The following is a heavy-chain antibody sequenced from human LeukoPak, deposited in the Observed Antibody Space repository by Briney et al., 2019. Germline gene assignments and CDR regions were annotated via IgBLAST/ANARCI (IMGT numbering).Heavy chain of an antibody. V-gene: IGHV3-74*01. CDR2: INSDGSST. Sequence: GGSLRLSCAASGFPFSGYWMHWVRQAPGKGLVWVSRINSDGSSTSYADSVKGRFTISRDNAKNTLYLQMNSLRGEDTAVYYCYYIGSGSYSVAAYWGQGILVTVSS. J-gene: IGHJ4*02. CDR1: GFPFSGYW. D-gene: IGHD3-10*01. CDR3: YYIGSGSYSVAAY.